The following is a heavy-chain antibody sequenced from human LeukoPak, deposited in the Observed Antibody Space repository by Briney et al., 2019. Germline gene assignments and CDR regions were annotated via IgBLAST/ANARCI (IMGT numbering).Heavy chain of an antibody. CDR3: AKSGGYGLIDY. Sequence: SETLSLTCTVAGASVSGSGYYWGWIRQPPGKGLEWIGSIYSSGSTYYNASLQSRVTISIETSKNQISLRLNSVTASDTAMYYCAKSGGYGLIDYWGQGTLVTVSS. D-gene: IGHD1-26*01. V-gene: IGHV4-39*01. CDR1: GASVSGSGYY. CDR2: IYSSGST. J-gene: IGHJ4*02.